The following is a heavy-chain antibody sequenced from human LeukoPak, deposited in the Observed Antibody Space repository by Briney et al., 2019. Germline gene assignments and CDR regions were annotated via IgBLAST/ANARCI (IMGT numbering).Heavy chain of an antibody. J-gene: IGHJ2*01. D-gene: IGHD3-9*01. V-gene: IGHV4-61*02. CDR3: ARQYIDILTGCHRAELYWYFDL. Sequence: SETLSLTCTVSGGSISSGSYYWSWIRQPAGKGLEWIGRIYTSGSTNYNPSLKSRVTISVDTSKNQFSLKLSSVTAADTAVYYCARQYIDILTGCHRAELYWYFDLWGRGTLVTVSS. CDR2: IYTSGST. CDR1: GGSISSGSYY.